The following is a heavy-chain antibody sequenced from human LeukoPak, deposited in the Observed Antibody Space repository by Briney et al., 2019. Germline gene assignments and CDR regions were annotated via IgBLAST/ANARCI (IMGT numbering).Heavy chain of an antibody. CDR1: GFTFSIYA. CDR2: ISGSGGST. Sequence: QSGGSLRLSCAASGFTFSIYAMSWVRQAPGKGLEWVSAISGSGGSTYYADSVKGRFTISRGNSKNTLYLQMNSLRAEDTAVYYCEGSGYFSNFDYWGQGTLVTVSS. J-gene: IGHJ4*02. D-gene: IGHD3-3*01. V-gene: IGHV3-23*01. CDR3: EGSGYFSNFDY.